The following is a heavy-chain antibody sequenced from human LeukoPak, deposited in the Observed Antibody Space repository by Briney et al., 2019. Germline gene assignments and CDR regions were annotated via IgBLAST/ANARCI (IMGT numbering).Heavy chain of an antibody. D-gene: IGHD3-22*01. CDR2: ISSSSSTI. CDR3: ARDYYDSSGYYYGAY. CDR1: GFTFSSYI. V-gene: IGHV3-48*01. J-gene: IGHJ4*02. Sequence: GGALRLSFAASGFTFSSYIMNWVRQAPGKGLEWVSYISSSSSTIYYADSVKGRFTISRDNAKNSLNLQMNSLRAEDTAVYYCARDYYDSSGYYYGAYWGQGTLVTVSS.